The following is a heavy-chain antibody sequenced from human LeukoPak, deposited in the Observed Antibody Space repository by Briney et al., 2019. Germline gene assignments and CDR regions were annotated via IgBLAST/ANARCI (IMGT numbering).Heavy chain of an antibody. Sequence: GESLKISCVGSGYRFTSYWIGWVRQMPGKGLEYMGIIYPGDSDTRYSPSFQGQVTISADKSISTAYLQWSSLQASDTAMYYCATGCGSGRGAFDIWGQGTMVTVSS. J-gene: IGHJ3*02. CDR3: ATGCGSGRGAFDI. CDR2: IYPGDSDT. V-gene: IGHV5-51*01. CDR1: GYRFTSYW. D-gene: IGHD6-19*01.